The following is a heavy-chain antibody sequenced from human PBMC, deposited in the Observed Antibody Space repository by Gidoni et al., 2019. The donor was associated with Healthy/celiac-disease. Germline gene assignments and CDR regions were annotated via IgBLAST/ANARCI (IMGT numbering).Heavy chain of an antibody. CDR3: AREGDDYGDSEGAFDI. J-gene: IGHJ3*02. Sequence: QVQLVGSGVGVVQPGRSLRLSFAASGFTFITYGMHWVRQAPGKGLEWVAVIWYDGSNKYYADSVKGRFTISRDNSKNTLYLQMNSLRAEDTAVYYCAREGDDYGDSEGAFDIWGQGTMVTVSS. D-gene: IGHD4-17*01. CDR2: IWYDGSNK. V-gene: IGHV3-33*01. CDR1: GFTFITYG.